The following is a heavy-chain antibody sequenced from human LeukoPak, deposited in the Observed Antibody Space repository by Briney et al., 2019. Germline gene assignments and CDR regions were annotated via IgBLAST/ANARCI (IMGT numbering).Heavy chain of an antibody. Sequence: SETLSLTCTVSGYSISSGYYWGWIRQPPGKGLEWIGSTYHSGSTYYNPSLKSRVTISVDTSKNQFSLKLSSVTAADTAVYYCAREAAIDTYYDFWSGYGTPYYFDYWGQGTLVTVSS. D-gene: IGHD3-3*01. J-gene: IGHJ4*02. CDR3: AREAAIDTYYDFWSGYGTPYYFDY. CDR2: TYHSGST. V-gene: IGHV4-38-2*02. CDR1: GYSISSGYY.